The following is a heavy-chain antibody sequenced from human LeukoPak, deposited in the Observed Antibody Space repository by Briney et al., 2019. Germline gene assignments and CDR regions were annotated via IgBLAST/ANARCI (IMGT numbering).Heavy chain of an antibody. D-gene: IGHD1-26*01. CDR3: ARDVLTSGWD. V-gene: IGHV4-4*02. J-gene: IGHJ4*02. CDR1: GGSINSSNW. Sequence: SSETLSLTCAVYGGSINSSNWGRRVRQPPGKGLEWIGEIYHSGSTNYNPSLKSRVTISVDKSKNQFSLKLSSVTAAAMSVFYCARDVLTSGWDWGQGTLVTVSS. CDR2: IYHSGST.